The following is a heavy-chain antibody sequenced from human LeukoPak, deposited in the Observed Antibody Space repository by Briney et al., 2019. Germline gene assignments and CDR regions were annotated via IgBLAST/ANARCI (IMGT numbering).Heavy chain of an antibody. CDR3: AREGYSYGYMAFDI. CDR1: GFTFSSYG. D-gene: IGHD5-18*01. V-gene: IGHV3-33*01. CDR2: IWYDGSNK. Sequence: GRSLRLSCAASGFTFSSYGMHWVRQAPGKGLEGVAVIWYDGSNKYYADSVKGRFTIFRDNSKNTLYLQMNSLRAEDTAVYYCAREGYSYGYMAFDIWGQGTMVTVSS. J-gene: IGHJ3*02.